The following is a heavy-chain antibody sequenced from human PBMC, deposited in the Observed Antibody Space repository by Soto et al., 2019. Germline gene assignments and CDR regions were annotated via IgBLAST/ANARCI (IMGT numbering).Heavy chain of an antibody. CDR3: GRRGAASYYGSGSSYYYYGMDV. J-gene: IGHJ6*02. D-gene: IGHD3-10*01. CDR2: IYYSGST. CDR1: GGSVSSGSYY. Sequence: QVQLQESGPGLVKPSETLSLTCTVSGGSVSSGSYYWSWIRQPPGKGLEWIGYIYYSGSTNYNPCLKRRAITSVETTNQLSLMMRTVAAAAAAVYYYGRRGAASYYGSGSSYYYYGMDVWGQGTTVTVSS. V-gene: IGHV4-61*01.